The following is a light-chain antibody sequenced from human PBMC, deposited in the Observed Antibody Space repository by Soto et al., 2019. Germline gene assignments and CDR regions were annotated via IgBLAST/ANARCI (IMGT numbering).Light chain of an antibody. Sequence: QSVLTQPPSASGTPGQRVTISCSGSSSNIGSNTVNWYQQLPGTAPKLLIYSNNQRPSGVPDRFSGSKSGTSASLAISGLQSEDEAVYYCPAWDDSLNGVVFGGGTKLTVL. CDR3: PAWDDSLNGVV. V-gene: IGLV1-44*01. CDR1: SSNIGSNT. CDR2: SNN. J-gene: IGLJ2*01.